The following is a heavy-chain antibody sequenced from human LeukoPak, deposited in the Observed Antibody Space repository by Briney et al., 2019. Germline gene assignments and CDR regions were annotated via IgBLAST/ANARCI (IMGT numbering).Heavy chain of an antibody. V-gene: IGHV4-30-2*01. D-gene: IGHD3-22*01. CDR3: ARADSTGYYPYFFDF. Sequence: PSETLSLTCTVSGGSITIGGYYWAWIRQPPGKGLEWIGYIYHTGSTYYNPSLTSRVTISVDGSKNQFSLKLTSLTAADTAVYYCARADSTGYYPYFFDFWGRGTLVTVSS. CDR1: GGSITIGGYY. CDR2: IYHTGST. J-gene: IGHJ4*02.